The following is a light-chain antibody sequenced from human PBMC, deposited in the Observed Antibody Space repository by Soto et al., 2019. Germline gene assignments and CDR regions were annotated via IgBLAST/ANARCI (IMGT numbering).Light chain of an antibody. Sequence: MSKSKNYLAVSLGERAAIYCECSLTCLKTSNERNYLALSQQKPGQSPKLLIYSASTQEYAVPDRSSGSGSGTDFTLTISCLQAEDVATYYCQLYPVHRLTSCGRA. J-gene: IGKJ4*01. V-gene: IGKV4-1*01. CDR2: SAS. CDR1: LTCLKTSNERNY. CDR3: QLYPVHRLT.